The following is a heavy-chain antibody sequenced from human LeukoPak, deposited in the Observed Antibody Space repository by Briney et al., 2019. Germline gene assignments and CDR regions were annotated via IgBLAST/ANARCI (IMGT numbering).Heavy chain of an antibody. Sequence: SETLSLTCTVSGGSISSYYWSWIRQPPGKGLEWIGYIYYSGSTNYNPSLKSRVTISVDTSKNQFSLKLSSVTAADTAVYYCARVWVRGTYYYGMDVWGQGTTVTVSS. D-gene: IGHD3-10*01. CDR1: GGSISSYY. J-gene: IGHJ6*02. CDR2: IYYSGST. V-gene: IGHV4-59*01. CDR3: ARVWVRGTYYYGMDV.